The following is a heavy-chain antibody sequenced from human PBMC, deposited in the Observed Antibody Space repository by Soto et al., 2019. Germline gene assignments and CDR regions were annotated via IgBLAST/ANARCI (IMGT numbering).Heavy chain of an antibody. CDR3: ARAGSSDAFDI. CDR1: GGTFSSYA. Sequence: RASVKVSCKASGGTFSSYAISWVRQAPGQGLEWMGGIIPIFGTANYAQKFQGRFTITADESTSTAYMELSSLRSEDTAVYYCARAGSSDAFDIWGQGTMVTVSS. D-gene: IGHD6-13*01. CDR2: IIPIFGTA. J-gene: IGHJ3*02. V-gene: IGHV1-69*13.